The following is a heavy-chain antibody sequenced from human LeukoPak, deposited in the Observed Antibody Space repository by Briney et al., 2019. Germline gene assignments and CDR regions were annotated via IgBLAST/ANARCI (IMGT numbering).Heavy chain of an antibody. D-gene: IGHD5-24*01. V-gene: IGHV4-59*08. J-gene: IGHJ4*02. CDR3: AFRDGYKSDY. Sequence: PSETLSLTCTVSGGSISSYYWSWIRQPPGKGLEWIGYIYYSGSTNYNPSLKSRVTISVDTSKNQFSLKLSSVTAADTAVYYCAFRDGYKSDYWGQGTLVTVSS. CDR1: GGSISSYY. CDR2: IYYSGST.